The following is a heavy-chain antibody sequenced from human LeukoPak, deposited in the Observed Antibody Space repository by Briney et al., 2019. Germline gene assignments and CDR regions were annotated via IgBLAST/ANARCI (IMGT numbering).Heavy chain of an antibody. Sequence: GASLKVSFNISGYTLTDFSMHWVRQAPGKGLEWMGGFNREDDEAIYAPHFQGRVTVTEDTSTDTAYMELSSLRSEDTAVYYCATLDSYYDNSGRPLVPDWGQGTLVTVSS. J-gene: IGHJ4*02. CDR2: FNREDDEA. CDR1: GYTLTDFS. CDR3: ATLDSYYDNSGRPLVPD. D-gene: IGHD3-22*01. V-gene: IGHV1-24*01.